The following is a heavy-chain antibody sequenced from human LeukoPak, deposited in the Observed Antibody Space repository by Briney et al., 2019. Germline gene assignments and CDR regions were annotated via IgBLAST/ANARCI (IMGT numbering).Heavy chain of an antibody. V-gene: IGHV3-53*01. Sequence: GGSLRLSCAASGFTVSSNYMSWVRQAPGKGLEWVSVIYSGGSTYYADSVKGRFTISRENSKNTLYLQMNSLRAEDTAVYYCARDVGDYGGNGFDYWGQGTLVTVSS. CDR2: IYSGGST. D-gene: IGHD4-23*01. CDR3: ARDVGDYGGNGFDY. J-gene: IGHJ4*02. CDR1: GFTVSSNY.